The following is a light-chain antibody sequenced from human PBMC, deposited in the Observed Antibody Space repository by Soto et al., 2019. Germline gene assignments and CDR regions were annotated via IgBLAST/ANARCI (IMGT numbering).Light chain of an antibody. J-gene: IGLJ1*01. CDR1: SSDVGAYNH. V-gene: IGLV2-14*03. CDR3: TSYTTSTTYV. Sequence: QSVLTQPASVSGSPGQSITISCTGTSSDVGAYNHVSWYQHHPGKAPRLMIYDVSNRPSGVSNRFSGSKSGNTASLTISGLRAEDEADYYCTSYTTSTTYVFGTGTKVTVL. CDR2: DVS.